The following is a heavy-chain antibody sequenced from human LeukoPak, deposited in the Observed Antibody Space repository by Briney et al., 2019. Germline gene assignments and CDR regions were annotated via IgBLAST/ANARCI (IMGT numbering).Heavy chain of an antibody. D-gene: IGHD2-15*01. CDR2: IKSKTDGGTT. Sequence: PGGSLRLSCAASGFTFSNAWMSWVRXXXGXGLEWVGRIKSKTDGGTTDYAAPVKGRFTISRDDSKNTLYLQMNSLKTEDTAVYYCTTDVIVVVVAATSAVNYWGQGTLVTVSS. CDR1: GFTFSNAW. V-gene: IGHV3-15*01. CDR3: TTDVIVVVVAATSAVNY. J-gene: IGHJ4*02.